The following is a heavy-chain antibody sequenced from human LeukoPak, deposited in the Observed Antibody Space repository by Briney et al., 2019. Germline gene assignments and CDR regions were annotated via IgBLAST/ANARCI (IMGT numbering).Heavy chain of an antibody. CDR3: ARADYGDYGPDAFDI. CDR1: GFTFSDYY. V-gene: IGHV3-11*05. Sequence: GGSLRLSCAASGFTFSDYYMNWIRQAPGKGLEWVSYISSSSSYTSYADSVKGRFTISRDNAKNSLYVQMNSLRAEDTAVYYCARADYGDYGPDAFDIWGQGTMVTVSS. CDR2: ISSSSSYT. D-gene: IGHD4-17*01. J-gene: IGHJ3*02.